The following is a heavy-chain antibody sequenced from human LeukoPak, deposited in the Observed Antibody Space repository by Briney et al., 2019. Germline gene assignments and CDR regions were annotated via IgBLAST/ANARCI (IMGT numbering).Heavy chain of an antibody. CDR1: GFTFSSYG. CDR3: AKDYSGWYGALDY. CDR2: ISYDGSNK. V-gene: IGHV3-30*18. Sequence: GRSLRLSCAASGFTFSSYGMHWVRQAPGKELEWVAVISYDGSNKYYADSVKGRFTISRDNSKNTLYLQMNSLRAEDTAVYYCAKDYSGWYGALDYWGQGTLVTVSS. J-gene: IGHJ4*02. D-gene: IGHD6-19*01.